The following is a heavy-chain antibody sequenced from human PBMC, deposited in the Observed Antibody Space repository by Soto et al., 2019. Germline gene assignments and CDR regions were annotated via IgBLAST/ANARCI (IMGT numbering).Heavy chain of an antibody. CDR1: GGSISSFY. D-gene: IGHD1-1*01. CDR2: IYYSDSA. Sequence: ETLSLTCTVSGGSISSFYWSWIRQPPGKGLEWIGNIYYSDSANYKSSLRGRVTISLDTSKNQFSLRLRSVTAADTAVYYCAKKGTHLTLDAFDIWGQGTMVTVSS. J-gene: IGHJ3*02. V-gene: IGHV4-59*03. CDR3: AKKGTHLTLDAFDI.